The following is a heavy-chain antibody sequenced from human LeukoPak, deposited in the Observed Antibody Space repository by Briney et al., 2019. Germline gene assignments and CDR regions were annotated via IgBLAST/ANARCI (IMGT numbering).Heavy chain of an antibody. J-gene: IGHJ5*02. V-gene: IGHV4-38-2*02. CDR2: IYHSGST. CDR3: ARGSTTGTTSYFDP. CDR1: GFSISSGYY. Sequence: PSETLSLTCTVSGFSISSGYYWGWFRQPPGKGLEWIGSIYHSGSTYYNLSFKSRVTISLNASKNYFSLKLNSVTAADTAVYYCARGSTTGTTSYFDPWGQGTLVTVSS. D-gene: IGHD1-1*01.